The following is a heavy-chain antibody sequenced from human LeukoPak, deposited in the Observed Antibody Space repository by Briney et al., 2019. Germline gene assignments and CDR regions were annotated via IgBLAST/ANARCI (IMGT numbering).Heavy chain of an antibody. CDR2: INPSGGST. J-gene: IGHJ4*02. CDR1: GYTFTSYY. D-gene: IGHD3-22*01. V-gene: IGHV1-46*01. Sequence: GASVTVSCKASGYTFTSYYMHWVRQAPGQGLEWMGIINPSGGSTSYAQKFQGRVTMTRDTSTSTVYMELSSLRSEDTAVYYCARSRSIVGIDYWGQGTLVTVSS. CDR3: ARSRSIVGIDY.